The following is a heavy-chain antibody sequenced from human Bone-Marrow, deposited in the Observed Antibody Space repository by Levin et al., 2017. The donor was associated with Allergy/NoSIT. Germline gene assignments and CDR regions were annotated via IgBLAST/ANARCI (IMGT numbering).Heavy chain of an antibody. CDR1: GGSFSGSY. V-gene: IGHV4-34*01. J-gene: IGHJ6*03. CDR2: INHSGST. Sequence: SQTLSLTCAVYGGSFSGSYWSWIRQPPGKGLEWIGEINHSGSTNYNPSLKSRVTISVDTSKNQFSLKLSSVTAADTAVYYCARGGGYSGYDFGRHRLYTYYYYDYYMDVWGKGTTVTVSS. D-gene: IGHD5-12*01. CDR3: ARGGGYSGYDFGRHRLYTYYYYDYYMDV.